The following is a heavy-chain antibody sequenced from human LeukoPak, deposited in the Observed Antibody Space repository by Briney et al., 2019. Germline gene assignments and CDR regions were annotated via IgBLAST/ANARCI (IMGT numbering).Heavy chain of an antibody. D-gene: IGHD3-10*01. Sequence: SQTLSLTCAISGDXVSGSPAVWNWIRQSPSRGLEWLGRTYYRSKWYIDYAVSVKSRITITPDTSNNQFSLHLNSVTPEDTAVYYCARGAVRGNVNYDYWGQGTLVTVSS. J-gene: IGHJ4*02. CDR1: GDXVSGSPAV. CDR3: ARGAVRGNVNYDY. CDR2: TYYRSKWYI. V-gene: IGHV6-1*01.